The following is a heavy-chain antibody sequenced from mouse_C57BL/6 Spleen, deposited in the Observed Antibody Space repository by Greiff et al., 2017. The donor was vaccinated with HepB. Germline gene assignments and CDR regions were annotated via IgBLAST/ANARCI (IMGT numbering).Heavy chain of an antibody. J-gene: IGHJ2*01. Sequence: EVNVVESGGGLVKPGGSLKLSCAASGFTFSDYGMHWVRQAPEKGLEWVAYISSGSSTIYYADTVTGRFTISRDNAKNTPFLQMTSLRSEDTAMYYCARPRDYDSGDFDYWGQGTTLTVSS. CDR2: ISSGSSTI. D-gene: IGHD2-4*01. CDR1: GFTFSDYG. CDR3: ARPRDYDSGDFDY. V-gene: IGHV5-17*01.